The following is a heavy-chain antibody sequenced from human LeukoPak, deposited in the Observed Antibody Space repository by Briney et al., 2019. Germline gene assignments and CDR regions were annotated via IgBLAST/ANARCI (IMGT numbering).Heavy chain of an antibody. J-gene: IGHJ4*02. CDR2: IYHSGST. Sequence: PSETLSLACAVSGGSISSSNWWSWVRQPPGKGLEWIGEIYHSGSTNYNPSLKSRVTISVDTSKNQFSLKLSSVTAADTAVYYCARDAGRVGASRGGEGNWGQGTLVTVSS. CDR1: GGSISSSNW. CDR3: ARDAGRVGASRGGEGN. V-gene: IGHV4-4*02. D-gene: IGHD1-26*01.